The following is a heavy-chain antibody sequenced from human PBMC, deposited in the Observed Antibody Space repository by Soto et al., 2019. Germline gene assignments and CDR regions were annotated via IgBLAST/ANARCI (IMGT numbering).Heavy chain of an antibody. Sequence: TLSLTCDVSGYSISSGYQWGWIRQPPGKGLEWIGNIYHSGTTSYNPSLKSRVTVSVDTSKNQISLNLTSVTAADTAIYYCARDFFGNHYFDYWGQGILVTVSS. D-gene: IGHD3-10*01. J-gene: IGHJ4*02. CDR3: ARDFFGNHYFDY. CDR1: GYSISSGYQ. CDR2: IYHSGTT. V-gene: IGHV4-38-2*02.